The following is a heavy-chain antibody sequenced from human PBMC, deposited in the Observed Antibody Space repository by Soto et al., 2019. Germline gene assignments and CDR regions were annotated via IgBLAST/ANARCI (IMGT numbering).Heavy chain of an antibody. D-gene: IGHD6-13*01. CDR1: GGSISRGDYY. CDR3: ARGPDGYSSDWYNWFDP. V-gene: IGHV4-30-4*01. J-gene: IGHJ5*02. CDR2: IYYSGSA. Sequence: QVQLQESGPGLVKPSQTLSLTCTVSGGSISRGDYYWSWIRQPPGKGLEWIGYIYYSGSAYYNPSRKIRVTVAVDTSMKQFSLKLRAVTAAETAVYYCARGPDGYSSDWYNWFDPWCQGTLVSVSS.